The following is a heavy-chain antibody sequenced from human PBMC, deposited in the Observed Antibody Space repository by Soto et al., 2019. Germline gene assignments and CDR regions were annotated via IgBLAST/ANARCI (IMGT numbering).Heavy chain of an antibody. CDR1: GYTFTNFD. J-gene: IGHJ4*01. D-gene: IGHD1-1*01. CDR2: MNPNSGKP. CDR3: ARNTWNTGDFDH. Sequence: QVQLVQSGAEVKKPGASVKVSCKASGYTFTNFDINWVRQASGQGLEWLGWMNPNSGKPGYAQKFQGRITMTRDTSTGTAYVELSNLRYEDTAVYYCARNTWNTGDFDHWGHGTLVTVSS. V-gene: IGHV1-8*01.